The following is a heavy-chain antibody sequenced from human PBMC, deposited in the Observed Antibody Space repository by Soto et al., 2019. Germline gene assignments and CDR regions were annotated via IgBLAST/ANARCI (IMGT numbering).Heavy chain of an antibody. D-gene: IGHD6-19*01. V-gene: IGHV1-18*04. Sequence: ASVKVSSKASCYTFTSYGISWVRQAPGQGLEWMGWISAYNGNTNYAQKLQGRVTMTTDTSTSTAYMELRSLRSDDTAVYYCARDRKSGWDAFDIWGQGTMVTVS. CDR2: ISAYNGNT. J-gene: IGHJ3*02. CDR1: CYTFTSYG. CDR3: ARDRKSGWDAFDI.